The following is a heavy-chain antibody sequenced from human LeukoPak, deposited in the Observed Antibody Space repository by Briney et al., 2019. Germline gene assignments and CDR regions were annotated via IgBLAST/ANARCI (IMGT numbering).Heavy chain of an antibody. J-gene: IGHJ4*02. V-gene: IGHV3-30*04. CDR2: ISYDGSNK. Sequence: PGGSLRLSCAASGFTFSSYAMHWVRQAPGKGLEWVAVISYDGSNKYYADSVKGRFTISRDNSKNTLYLQMNSLKTEDTAVYYCKGPSWGQGTLVTVSS. CDR3: KGPS. CDR1: GFTFSSYA.